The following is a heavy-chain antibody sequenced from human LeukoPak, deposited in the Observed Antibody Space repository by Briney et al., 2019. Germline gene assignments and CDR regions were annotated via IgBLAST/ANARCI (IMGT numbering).Heavy chain of an antibody. V-gene: IGHV4-59*01. Sequence: SETLSLTCTVSGGSISSYYWSWIRQPPGKGLEWIGYIYYSGSTNYNPSLKSRVTISVDTSKNQFSLKLSSVTAADTAVYYCARGWRIQLWSNYMDVWGKGTTVTVSS. J-gene: IGHJ6*03. CDR2: IYYSGST. CDR3: ARGWRIQLWSNYMDV. CDR1: GGSISSYY. D-gene: IGHD5-18*01.